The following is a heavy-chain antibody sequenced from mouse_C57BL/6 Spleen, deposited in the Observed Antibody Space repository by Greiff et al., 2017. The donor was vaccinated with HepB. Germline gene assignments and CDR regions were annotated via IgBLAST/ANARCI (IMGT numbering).Heavy chain of an antibody. CDR2: IYPRSGNT. D-gene: IGHD3-2*02. J-gene: IGHJ4*01. Sequence: QVQLQQSGAELARPGASVKLSCKASGYTFTSYGISWVKQRTGQGLEWIGEIYPRSGNTYYNEKFKGKATLTADKSSSTAYMELRSLTSEDSAVYFCTAQATGFYYAMDYWGQGTSVTVSS. CDR3: TAQATGFYYAMDY. CDR1: GYTFTSYG. V-gene: IGHV1-81*01.